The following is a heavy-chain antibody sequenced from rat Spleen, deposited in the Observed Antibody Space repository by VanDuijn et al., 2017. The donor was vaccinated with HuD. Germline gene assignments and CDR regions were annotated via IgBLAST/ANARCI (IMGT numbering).Heavy chain of an antibody. CDR2: ISPSGAIT. Sequence: EVQLVESGGGLVQPGRSVRLSCAASGFTFGNYGMHWIRQAPTKGLEWVASISPSGAITNYRDSVKGRFTISRDTAKSTLYLQMDSLRSEDTATYYCARHNSGYGVMDAWGQGASVTVSS. D-gene: IGHD4-3*01. CDR1: GFTFGNYG. CDR3: ARHNSGYGVMDA. J-gene: IGHJ4*01. V-gene: IGHV5-19*01.